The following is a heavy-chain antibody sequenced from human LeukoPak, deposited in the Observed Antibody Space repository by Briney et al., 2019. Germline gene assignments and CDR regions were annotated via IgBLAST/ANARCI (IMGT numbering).Heavy chain of an antibody. D-gene: IGHD6-6*01. CDR2: ISTTSTYT. CDR3: ARQYSSSSPFDY. V-gene: IGHV3-11*06. CDR1: GFTFSDYY. Sequence: PGGSLRLSCAASGFTFSDYYMSWIRQAPGKGLEWVSYISTTSTYTNYADSVKGRFTISRDNAKNSLYLQMNSLRAEDTAVYYCARQYSSSSPFDYWGQGTLVTVSS. J-gene: IGHJ4*02.